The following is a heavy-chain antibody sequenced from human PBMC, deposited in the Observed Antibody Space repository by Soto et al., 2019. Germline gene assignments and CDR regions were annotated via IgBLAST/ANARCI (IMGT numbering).Heavy chain of an antibody. CDR3: ARGRGCSSTSCYLLDYDYYMDV. CDR2: IYHSGST. J-gene: IGHJ6*03. D-gene: IGHD2-2*01. V-gene: IGHV4-4*02. Sequence: QVQLQESGPGLVKPSGTLSLTCAVSSGSISSSNWWSWVRQPPGKGLEWIGEIYHSGSTNYNPSLKSRVTISVDKFKSQFSLKLSSVTAADTAVYYCARGRGCSSTSCYLLDYDYYMDVWGKGTTVTVSS. CDR1: SGSISSSNW.